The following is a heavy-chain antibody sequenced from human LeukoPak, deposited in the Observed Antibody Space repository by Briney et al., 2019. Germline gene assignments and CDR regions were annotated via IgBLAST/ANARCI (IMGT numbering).Heavy chain of an antibody. J-gene: IGHJ6*02. V-gene: IGHV3-43*02. CDR2: ISGDGGST. CDR1: GFTIGGFA. CDR3: AKDNYRYSGSYYPTGY. Sequence: GGSLRLSCVASGFTIGGFAMTWVRQAPGKGLEWVSLISGDGGSTYYADSVKGRFTISRDNSKNSLYLQMNSLRTEDTALYYCAKDNYRYSGSYYPTGYWGQGTTVTVSS. D-gene: IGHD1-26*01.